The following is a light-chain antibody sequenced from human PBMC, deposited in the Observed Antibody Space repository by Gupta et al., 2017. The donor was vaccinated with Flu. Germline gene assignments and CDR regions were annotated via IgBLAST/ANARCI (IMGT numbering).Light chain of an antibody. CDR2: EVS. V-gene: IGKV1-5*03. J-gene: IGKJ1*01. Sequence: PSSLSASVGDRVTITCRASQSISSCLAWYQQKPGKAPKLLIYEVSSLESGVPSRFSGSGSGTEFTFTISSLQPDDFATYYCQQYDSHPCTFGQGTKVEI. CDR1: QSISSC. CDR3: QQYDSHPCT.